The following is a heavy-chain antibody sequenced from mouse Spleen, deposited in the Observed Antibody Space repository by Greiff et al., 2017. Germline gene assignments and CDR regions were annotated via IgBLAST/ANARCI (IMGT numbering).Heavy chain of an antibody. CDR1: GFTFSSYA. CDR2: ISSGGGNT. CDR3: ARHGDYGYDTDWYFDV. D-gene: IGHD2-2*01. V-gene: IGHV5-9*04. J-gene: IGHJ1*01. Sequence: EVKLVESGGGLVKLGGSLKLSCAASGFTFSSYAMSWVRQTPEKRLEWVATISSGGGNTYYPDSVKGRFTISRDNAKNTLYLQMSSLKSEDTAMYYCARHGDYGYDTDWYFDVWGAGTTVTVSS.